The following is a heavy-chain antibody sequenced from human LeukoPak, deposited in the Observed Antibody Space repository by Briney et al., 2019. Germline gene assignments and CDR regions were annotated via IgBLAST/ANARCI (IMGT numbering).Heavy chain of an antibody. Sequence: KTSETLSLTCTVSGGSISSYYWSWIRQPPGKGLEWIGYIYYSGSTNYNPSLKSRVTISIDTSKNQFSLKLSSVTAADTAVCYCARELGPPIQLKPIAFYYFDYWGQGTLVTVSS. CDR1: GGSISSYY. J-gene: IGHJ4*02. V-gene: IGHV4-59*12. CDR2: IYYSGST. CDR3: ARELGPPIQLKPIAFYYFDY. D-gene: IGHD5-18*01.